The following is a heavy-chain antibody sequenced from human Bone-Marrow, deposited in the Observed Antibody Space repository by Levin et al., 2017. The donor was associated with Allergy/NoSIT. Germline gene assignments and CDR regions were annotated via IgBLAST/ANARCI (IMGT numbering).Heavy chain of an antibody. D-gene: IGHD3-9*01. V-gene: IGHV4-31*03. Sequence: SETLSLTCTVSGGSISSGGYYWSWIRQHPGKGLEWIGYIYYSGSTYYNPSLKSRVTISVDTSKNQFSLKLSSVTAADTAVYYCARAKIRYFDWLFDWGQGTLVTVSS. CDR3: ARAKIRYFDWLFD. CDR2: IYYSGST. CDR1: GGSISSGGYY. J-gene: IGHJ4*02.